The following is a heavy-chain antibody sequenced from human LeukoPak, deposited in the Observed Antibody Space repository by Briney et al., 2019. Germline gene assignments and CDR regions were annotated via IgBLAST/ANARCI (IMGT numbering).Heavy chain of an antibody. V-gene: IGHV3-30*02. CDR2: IRYDGSNK. J-gene: IGHJ4*02. Sequence: GGSLRLSCAAPGFTFSSYAMSWVRQAPGKGLEWVAFIRYDGSNKYYADSVKGRFTISRDNSKNTLYLQMNSLRAEDTAVYYCAKDVTLDYWGQGTLVTVSS. CDR1: GFTFSSYA. CDR3: AKDVTLDY.